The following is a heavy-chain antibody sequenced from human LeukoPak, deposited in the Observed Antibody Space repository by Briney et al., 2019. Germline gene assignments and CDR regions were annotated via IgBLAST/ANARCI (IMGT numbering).Heavy chain of an antibody. CDR1: GFTFDDYG. D-gene: IGHD3-10*01. V-gene: IGHV3-20*04. Sequence: PGGSLRLSCAASGFTFDDYGMSWVRQAPGKGLEWVSGINWNGGSTGYADSVKGRFTISRDNAKNSLYLQMNSLRAEDTALYYCAREGRSPLLWFGEVSYYHMDVWGKGTTVTVSS. J-gene: IGHJ6*03. CDR2: INWNGGST. CDR3: AREGRSPLLWFGEVSYYHMDV.